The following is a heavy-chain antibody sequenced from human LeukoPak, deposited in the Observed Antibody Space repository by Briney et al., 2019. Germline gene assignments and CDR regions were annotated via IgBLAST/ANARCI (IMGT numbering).Heavy chain of an antibody. CDR1: GFTFSSYW. V-gene: IGHV3-74*01. Sequence: PGGSLRLSCAASGFTFSSYWMHWVRQAPGKGLVWVSRINSDGSSTSYADSVKGRFTISRDNAKNTLYLQMNSLRAEDTAVYYCAKRGYTYGGHFDYWGQGALVTVSS. D-gene: IGHD5-18*01. CDR2: INSDGSST. J-gene: IGHJ4*02. CDR3: AKRGYTYGGHFDY.